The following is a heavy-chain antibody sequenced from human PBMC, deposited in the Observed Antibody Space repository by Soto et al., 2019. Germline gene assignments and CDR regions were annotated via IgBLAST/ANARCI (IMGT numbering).Heavy chain of an antibody. CDR2: MHHTQGT. D-gene: IGHD6-6*01. V-gene: IGHV4-59*08. CDR3: ARHRARNWFDP. Sequence: SETLSLTCSVSGASISSYYWTWIRQPPGGGLEWIGYMHHTQGTNDNPSLRGRVHMSIDTSMNQFSLKLSSVTAADTAVFYCARHRARNWFDPWGQGTLVTVSS. CDR1: GASISSYY. J-gene: IGHJ5*02.